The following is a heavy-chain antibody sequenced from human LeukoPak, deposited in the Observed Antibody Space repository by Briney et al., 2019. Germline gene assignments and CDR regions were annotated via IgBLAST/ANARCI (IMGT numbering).Heavy chain of an antibody. J-gene: IGHJ3*02. Sequence: GGSLRLSCAASGFTFSSYAMSWVRQAPGKGLEWVANIKQDGSEKYYVDSVKGRFTVSRDNSKNTLYLQMNSLRADDTAVYYCAGVDAAMPDAFDIWGQGTTVTVSS. CDR1: GFTFSSYA. D-gene: IGHD5-18*01. CDR3: AGVDAAMPDAFDI. V-gene: IGHV3-7*04. CDR2: IKQDGSEK.